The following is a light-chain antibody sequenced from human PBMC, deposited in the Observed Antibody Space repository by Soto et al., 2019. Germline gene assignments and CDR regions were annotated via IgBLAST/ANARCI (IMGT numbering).Light chain of an antibody. CDR2: GNN. CDR1: SSNIGAGYD. CDR3: QSYDSSLDVV. Sequence: QSVLTQPPSVSGAPGQRVTISCTGSSSNIGAGYDVHWYQQLPGTAPKLLIYGNNNRPSGVPDRFSGSKSGTSASLAITGLQAEDETDYYCQSYDSSLDVVFGGGTKLTV. J-gene: IGLJ2*01. V-gene: IGLV1-40*01.